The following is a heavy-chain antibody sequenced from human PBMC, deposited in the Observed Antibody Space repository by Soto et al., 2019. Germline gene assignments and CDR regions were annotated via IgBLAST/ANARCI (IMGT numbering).Heavy chain of an antibody. CDR1: GFTFSSYW. Sequence: PGGSLRLSCAASGFTFSSYWMHWVRQAPGKGLVWVSRINSDGSSTSYADSVKGRFTISRDNAKNTLYLQMNSLRAEDTAVYYCARQNGDYGNYYYYYMDVWGKGTTVTVSS. V-gene: IGHV3-74*01. D-gene: IGHD4-17*01. CDR3: ARQNGDYGNYYYYYMDV. J-gene: IGHJ6*03. CDR2: INSDGSST.